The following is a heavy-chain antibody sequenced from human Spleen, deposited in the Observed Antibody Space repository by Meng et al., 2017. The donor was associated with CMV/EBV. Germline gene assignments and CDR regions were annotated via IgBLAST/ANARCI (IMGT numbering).Heavy chain of an antibody. CDR1: GFTFKSYG. Sequence: CAASGFTFKSYGMHWVRQAPGKGLDWVAVISYDGTNKYYADSVRGRFTISRDNSKNTLYLQMNSLRAEDTAVYYCAKDYYDSRSSSYWGQGTLVTVSS. J-gene: IGHJ4*02. CDR3: AKDYYDSRSSSY. V-gene: IGHV3-30*18. D-gene: IGHD3-10*01. CDR2: ISYDGTNK.